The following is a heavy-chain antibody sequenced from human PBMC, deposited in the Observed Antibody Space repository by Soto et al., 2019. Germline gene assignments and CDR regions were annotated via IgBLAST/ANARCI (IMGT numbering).Heavy chain of an antibody. D-gene: IGHD2-21*01. J-gene: IGHJ5*02. V-gene: IGHV4-31*03. CDR2: IYYSGST. CDR3: ARDGGDQGGSWFDP. Sequence: QVQLQESGPGLVKPSQTLSLTCTVSGGSISSGGYYWSWIRQHPGKGLEWIGYIYYSGSTYYNPSLRGRVTISVDTSKNQFSLKLGSVTAADTAVYYCARDGGDQGGSWFDPWGQGTLVTVSS. CDR1: GGSISSGGYY.